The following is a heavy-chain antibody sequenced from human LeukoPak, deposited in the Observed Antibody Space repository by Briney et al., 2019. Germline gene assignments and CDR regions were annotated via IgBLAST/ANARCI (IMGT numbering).Heavy chain of an antibody. CDR3: ARDLEGKDAFDI. D-gene: IGHD1-1*01. Sequence: SETLSLTCTVSGGSISSYYRSWIRQPPGKGLDWIGYIYYSGSTNYNPSLKSRVTISVDTSKNQFSLKLSSVTAADTAVYYCARDLEGKDAFDIWGQGTMVTVSS. V-gene: IGHV4-59*01. CDR2: IYYSGST. J-gene: IGHJ3*02. CDR1: GGSISSYY.